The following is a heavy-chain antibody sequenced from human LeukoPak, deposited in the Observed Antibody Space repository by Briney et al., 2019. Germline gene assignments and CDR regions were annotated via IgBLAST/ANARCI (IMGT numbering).Heavy chain of an antibody. CDR1: GGSFSGYY. CDR2: INHSGST. Sequence: SETLSLTCAVYGGSFSGYYWSWIRQPPGKGLEWIGEINHSGSTNYNPSLKSRVTISVDTSKNQFSLKLSSVTAADTAVYYCARGKWFDPWGQGTLVTVSS. J-gene: IGHJ5*02. V-gene: IGHV4-34*01. CDR3: ARGKWFDP.